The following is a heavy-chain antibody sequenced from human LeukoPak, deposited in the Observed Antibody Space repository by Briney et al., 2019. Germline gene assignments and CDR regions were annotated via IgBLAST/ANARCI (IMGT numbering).Heavy chain of an antibody. J-gene: IGHJ4*02. CDR3: AKDKNDFWSGYYTVYYFDY. Sequence: PGGSLRLSCAASGFTFSNYAMTWVRQAPGRGLEWVSSISGSGGSTYYADSVKGRFTISRDNSKNTLYLQMNGLRAEDTAVYYCAKDKNDFWSGYYTVYYFDYWGQGTLVTVSS. CDR2: ISGSGGST. D-gene: IGHD3-3*01. V-gene: IGHV3-23*01. CDR1: GFTFSNYA.